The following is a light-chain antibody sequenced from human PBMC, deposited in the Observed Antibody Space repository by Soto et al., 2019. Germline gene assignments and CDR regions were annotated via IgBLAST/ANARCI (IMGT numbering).Light chain of an antibody. Sequence: EVVLTQSPCTLSWSLGEGARLCCRASQSVSSNYLAWYQQRPGXAPRLLIYAASSRATRIPDRFSGSGSGTDFTLTISRLEPEDSAVYFCQHYSSQTFGQGTQVDIK. V-gene: IGKV3-20*01. CDR2: AAS. J-gene: IGKJ1*01. CDR1: QSVSSNY. CDR3: QHYSSQT.